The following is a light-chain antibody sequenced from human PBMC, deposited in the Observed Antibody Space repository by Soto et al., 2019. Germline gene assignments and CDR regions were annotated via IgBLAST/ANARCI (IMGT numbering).Light chain of an antibody. J-gene: IGKJ5*01. CDR3: QQYNSWTLIS. V-gene: IGKV3-15*01. CDR1: QSISGN. CDR2: AAS. Sequence: ELMMTQSPATLSVSPGERATLSCRASQSISGNIAWYQQKPGQAPRLLIYAASIRASGIPARFSGTGFGIEFTLSISSLQSEDSAVYYCQQYNSWTLISVGQGTRLEIK.